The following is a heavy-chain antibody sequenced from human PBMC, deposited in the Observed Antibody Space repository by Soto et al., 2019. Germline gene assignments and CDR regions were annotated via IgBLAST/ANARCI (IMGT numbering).Heavy chain of an antibody. Sequence: EVQLLESGGDLIQPGGSLRLSCAASGFNFSTYSMTWVRQVPGKGLEWVSGMSATGGSPYYADSVKGRFTTSRDNSRKTLYLQMNSLRADDTAVYYCAKSWGDTWQQSAFDIWGLGTMVTVSA. CDR2: MSATGGSP. D-gene: IGHD5-18*01. V-gene: IGHV3-23*01. J-gene: IGHJ3*02. CDR1: GFNFSTYS. CDR3: AKSWGDTWQQSAFDI.